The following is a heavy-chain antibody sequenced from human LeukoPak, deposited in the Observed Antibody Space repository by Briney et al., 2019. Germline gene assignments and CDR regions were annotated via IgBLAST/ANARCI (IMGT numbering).Heavy chain of an antibody. CDR2: MNPNSGNT. V-gene: IGHV1-8*03. D-gene: IGHD6-13*01. Sequence: ASVKVSCNASGYTFTSYDINWVRQATGQGLEWMGWMNPNSGNTGYAQKFQGRVTITRNTSISTAYMEPSSLRSEDTAVYYCARGGFTYSSSWYGHYWGQGTLVTVSS. J-gene: IGHJ4*02. CDR1: GYTFTSYD. CDR3: ARGGFTYSSSWYGHY.